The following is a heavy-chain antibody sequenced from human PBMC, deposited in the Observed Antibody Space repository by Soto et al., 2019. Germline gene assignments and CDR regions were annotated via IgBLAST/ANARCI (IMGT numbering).Heavy chain of an antibody. J-gene: IGHJ4*02. Sequence: QVQLVQSGAEVKKPGSSVKVSCKASGGTFSSYAISWVRQAPGQGLEWMGGIIPIFGTANYAQKFQGRVTITADESTSTAYMELSSLRSEDTAVYYCAIAPYYYDSSGLKDYYFDYWGQGTLVTVSS. V-gene: IGHV1-69*01. D-gene: IGHD3-22*01. CDR1: GGTFSSYA. CDR3: AIAPYYYDSSGLKDYYFDY. CDR2: IIPIFGTA.